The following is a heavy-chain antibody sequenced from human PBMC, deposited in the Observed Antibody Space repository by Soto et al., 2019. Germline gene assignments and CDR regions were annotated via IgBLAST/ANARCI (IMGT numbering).Heavy chain of an antibody. J-gene: IGHJ4*02. CDR1: GGSTSSYY. Sequence: QVQLQESGPGLVKPSETLSLTCTVSGGSTSSYYWGWIRQPPGKALEWIGYFFYGGTSNYNPSLKSRVTISGDTSENQLSLRLTSVTAADMAVYYCARISAYSSGWYTYYFDYWGQGILVTVSS. V-gene: IGHV4-59*01. D-gene: IGHD6-13*01. CDR2: FFYGGTS. CDR3: ARISAYSSGWYTYYFDY.